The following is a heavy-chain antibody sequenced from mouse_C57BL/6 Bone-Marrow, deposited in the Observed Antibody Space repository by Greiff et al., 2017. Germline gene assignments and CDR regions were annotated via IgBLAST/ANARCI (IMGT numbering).Heavy chain of an antibody. Sequence: VQLQQSGAELVKPGASVKLSCKASGYTFTSYWMQWVKQRPGQGLEWIGEIDPSDRYTNYNQKFKGKATLTVDTSSSTAYMQLSSLTSEDSAVYDCARYYGSRVEFDYWGQGTTLTVSS. CDR1: GYTFTSYW. CDR3: ARYYGSRVEFDY. CDR2: IDPSDRYT. V-gene: IGHV1-50*01. D-gene: IGHD1-1*01. J-gene: IGHJ2*01.